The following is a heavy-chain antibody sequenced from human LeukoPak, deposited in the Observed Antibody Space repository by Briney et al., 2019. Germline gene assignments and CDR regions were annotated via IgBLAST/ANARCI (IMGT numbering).Heavy chain of an antibody. CDR1: GYTFTGYY. CDR2: INPNSGGT. D-gene: IGHD6-19*01. CDR3: ARDKTRVAGTWGDDAFDI. Sequence: GASVKVSCKASGYTFTGYYMHWVRQAPGQGLEWMGRINPNSGGTNYAQKFQGRVTMTRDTSISTAYMELSRLRSDDTAVYYCARDKTRVAGTWGDDAFDIWGQGTMVTVSS. V-gene: IGHV1-2*06. J-gene: IGHJ3*02.